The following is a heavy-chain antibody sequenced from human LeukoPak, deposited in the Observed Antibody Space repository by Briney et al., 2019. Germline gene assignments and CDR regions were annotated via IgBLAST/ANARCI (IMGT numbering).Heavy chain of an antibody. CDR2: IYTSGST. D-gene: IGHD2-21*02. Sequence: SETLSLTCTVSGGAISSYHWSWIRQPAGKGLEWIGRIYTSGSTNYNPSLKSRVTMSVDTSKNQFSLKLSSLTTADTAVYYCARGRVTLGAFDIWGQGTMVTVSS. V-gene: IGHV4-4*07. J-gene: IGHJ3*02. CDR1: GGAISSYH. CDR3: ARGRVTLGAFDI.